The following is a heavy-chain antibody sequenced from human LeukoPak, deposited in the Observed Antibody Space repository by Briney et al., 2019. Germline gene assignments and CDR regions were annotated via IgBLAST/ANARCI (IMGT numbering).Heavy chain of an antibody. V-gene: IGHV3-23*01. Sequence: GGSLRLSCAASGFTFSSYAMSWVRQAPGKGLEWVSAISGSGGSTYYADSVKGRFTISRDNSKNTLYLQMNSLRAEDTAVYYCARDQKFGSSWTIDYWGQGTLVTVSS. J-gene: IGHJ4*02. D-gene: IGHD6-13*01. CDR3: ARDQKFGSSWTIDY. CDR1: GFTFSSYA. CDR2: ISGSGGST.